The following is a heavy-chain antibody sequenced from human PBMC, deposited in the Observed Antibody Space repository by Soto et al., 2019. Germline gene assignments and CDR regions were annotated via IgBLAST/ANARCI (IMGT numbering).Heavy chain of an antibody. CDR3: ARGSSIAGLYYGMDV. CDR1: GGNIRSGCYY. Sequence: TQSLTSTVSGGNIRSGCYYWTWIRQHPGKGLEWIGYNYYSGITYYNPSLKSRVTISLDTSKNQFSLKLSSVTAADTAVYYCARGSSIAGLYYGMDVWGQGTTVTV. CDR2: NYYSGIT. D-gene: IGHD6-6*01. J-gene: IGHJ6*02. V-gene: IGHV4-31*03.